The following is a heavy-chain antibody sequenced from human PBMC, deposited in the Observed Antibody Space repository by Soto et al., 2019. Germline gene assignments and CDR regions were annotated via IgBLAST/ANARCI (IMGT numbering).Heavy chain of an antibody. V-gene: IGHV1-46*03. CDR1: GYTFTNYY. Sequence: ASVKVSCKASGYTFTNYYMHWVRQAPGQGLEWMGIINPSGGGTNYAQKFQGRVTMTRDTSTSILYMELSSLRSDDTAVYYCARAIGSYSSYDYWGQGTPVTVSS. CDR2: INPSGGGT. D-gene: IGHD1-26*01. J-gene: IGHJ4*02. CDR3: ARAIGSYSSYDY.